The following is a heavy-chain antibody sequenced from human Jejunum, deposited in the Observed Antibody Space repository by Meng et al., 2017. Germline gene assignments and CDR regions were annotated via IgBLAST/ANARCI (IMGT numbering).Heavy chain of an antibody. Sequence: EVQPVEYGGGVVKPGGSLRLSAASHGLTLRNACMNWVRQAPGKGLEWVARIKSKVHGGTTDYATPVKGRFTISRDDSTNTVFLQMNSLRTEDTGVYYCTADLPGGYSDCIDFWGQGTLVTVSS. CDR3: TADLPGGYSDCIDF. V-gene: IGHV3-15*01. D-gene: IGHD2-15*01. J-gene: IGHJ4*02. CDR2: IKSKVHGGTT. CDR1: GLTLRNAC.